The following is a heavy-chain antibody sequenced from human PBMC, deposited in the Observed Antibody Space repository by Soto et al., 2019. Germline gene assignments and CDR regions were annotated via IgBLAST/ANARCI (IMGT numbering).Heavy chain of an antibody. Sequence: ASVKVSCKASGGTFSSYAISWVRQAPGQGLEWMGGIIPIFGTANYAQKFQGRVTITADESTSTAYMELSSLRSEDTAVYYCARTAAAGPGWFDPWGQGTLVTVS. CDR2: IIPIFGTA. CDR3: ARTAAAGPGWFDP. J-gene: IGHJ5*02. D-gene: IGHD6-13*01. CDR1: GGTFSSYA. V-gene: IGHV1-69*13.